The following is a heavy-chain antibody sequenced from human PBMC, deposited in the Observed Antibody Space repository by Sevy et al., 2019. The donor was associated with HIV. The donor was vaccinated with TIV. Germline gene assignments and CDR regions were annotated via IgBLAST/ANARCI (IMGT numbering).Heavy chain of an antibody. CDR3: ARDIEFSGKYYGF. Sequence: SETLSLTCTVSGGSISSGYYYWSWIRQHPGKGLEWIGYIYYSGSTYYNPSLKSRVTISVDTSKNQFSLKLSSVTPADTAVYYCARDIEFSGKYYGFWGQGTLVTVSS. D-gene: IGHD1-26*01. CDR2: IYYSGST. CDR1: GGSISSGYYY. V-gene: IGHV4-31*03. J-gene: IGHJ4*02.